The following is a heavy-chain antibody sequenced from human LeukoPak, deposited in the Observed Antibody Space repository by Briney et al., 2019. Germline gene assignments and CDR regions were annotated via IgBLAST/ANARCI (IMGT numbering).Heavy chain of an antibody. CDR2: IYYSGST. D-gene: IGHD6-13*01. Sequence: SETLSLTCTVSGGSISSGDYYWSWIRQPPGKGLEWIGYIYYSGSTYYNPSLKSRVTISVDTSKNQFSLKLSSVTAADTAVYYCARPYSSSWYSSGFDYWGQGTLVTVSS. V-gene: IGHV4-30-4*01. CDR1: GGSISSGDYY. CDR3: ARPYSSSWYSSGFDY. J-gene: IGHJ4*02.